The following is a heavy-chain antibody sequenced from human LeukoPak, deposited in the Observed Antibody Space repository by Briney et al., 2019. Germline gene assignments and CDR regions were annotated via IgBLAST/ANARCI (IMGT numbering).Heavy chain of an antibody. D-gene: IGHD2-15*01. Sequence: GGSLRLSCATSGFTFATYNMNWVRQAPGKGLEWVSFIRSSSSTIYYADSVKGRFTVSRDNAKKSLYLQMDSLRAEDTAVYYCVPLCGGSCYRFDYWGQGTLVTVSS. V-gene: IGHV3-48*04. J-gene: IGHJ4*02. CDR1: GFTFATYN. CDR3: VPLCGGSCYRFDY. CDR2: IRSSSSTI.